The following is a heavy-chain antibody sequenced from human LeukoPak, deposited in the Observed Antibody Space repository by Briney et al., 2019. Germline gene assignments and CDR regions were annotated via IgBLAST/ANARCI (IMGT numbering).Heavy chain of an antibody. J-gene: IGHJ5*02. D-gene: IGHD3-10*01. V-gene: IGHV4-39*07. CDR2: IYYSGST. CDR1: GGSISSSSYY. Sequence: SETLSLTCTVSGGSISSSSYYWGWIRQPPGKGLEWIGSIYYSGSTYYNPSLKSRVTISVDTSKNQFSLKLSSVTAADTAVYFCAREYVTMVRGVIFKFDPWGQGTLVTVSS. CDR3: AREYVTMVRGVIFKFDP.